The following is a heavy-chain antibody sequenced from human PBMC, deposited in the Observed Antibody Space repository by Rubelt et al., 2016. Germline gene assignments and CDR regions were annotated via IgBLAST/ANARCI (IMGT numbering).Heavy chain of an antibody. Sequence: GLAQPGGSLRLSCAASGFTSSSHAMSWIRQAPGKGLEWVSAISGSGGGTYYADSVKGRFTISRDNSKSTLSLQMNSLRAEDTAVYYCARGGYGSQEASDELDVWGRGTMVTVS. CDR2: ISGSGGGT. D-gene: IGHD3-10*01. CDR3: ARGGYGSQEASDELDV. V-gene: IGHV3-23*01. J-gene: IGHJ3*01. CDR1: GFTSSSHA.